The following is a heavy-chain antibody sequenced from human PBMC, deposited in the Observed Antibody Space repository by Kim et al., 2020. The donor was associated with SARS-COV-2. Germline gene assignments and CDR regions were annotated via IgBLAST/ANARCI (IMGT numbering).Heavy chain of an antibody. CDR3: ARVRGVVPPIDY. J-gene: IGHJ4*02. Sequence: NYAQKFQGRVTMTRDTSSSTAYMELSRLRSDDTAVYYCARVRGVVPPIDYWGQGTLVTVSS. D-gene: IGHD2-21*01. V-gene: IGHV1-2*02.